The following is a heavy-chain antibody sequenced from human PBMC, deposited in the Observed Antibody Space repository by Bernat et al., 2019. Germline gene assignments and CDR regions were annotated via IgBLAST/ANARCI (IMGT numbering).Heavy chain of an antibody. J-gene: IGHJ5*02. Sequence: QVQLVESGGGVVQPGRSLRLSCAASGFTFSSHGMHWVRQAPGKGLEWAAVISYDGSNKYYADSVKGRFTISRDNSKNTLYLQMNSLRAEDTAVYYCAKDPFRSGKQLVRWFDPWGQGTLVTVSS. CDR2: ISYDGSNK. D-gene: IGHD6-6*01. V-gene: IGHV3-30*18. CDR3: AKDPFRSGKQLVRWFDP. CDR1: GFTFSSHG.